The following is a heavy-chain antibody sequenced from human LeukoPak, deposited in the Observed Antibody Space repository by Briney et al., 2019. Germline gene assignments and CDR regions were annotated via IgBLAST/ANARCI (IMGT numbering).Heavy chain of an antibody. J-gene: IGHJ4*02. CDR2: ISNNGSST. D-gene: IGHD2-2*01. CDR3: VKDERYCSSTSCRNFDY. V-gene: IGHV3-64D*06. Sequence: GGSLRLSCSASGFTFSSYAMHWVRQAPGKGLEYVSAISNNGSSTYYADSVKGRFTISKDNSKNTLYLQMSSLRAEGTAVYYCVKDERYCSSTSCRNFDYWGQGTLVTVSS. CDR1: GFTFSSYA.